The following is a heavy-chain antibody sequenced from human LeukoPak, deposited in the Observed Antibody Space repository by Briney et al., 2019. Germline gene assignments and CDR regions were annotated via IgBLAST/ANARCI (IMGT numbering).Heavy chain of an antibody. CDR1: GFTFSSYG. Sequence: GGSLRLSCAASGFTFSSYGMHWVRQAPGKGLEWVAVIWYDGSNKYYADSVKGRFTISRDNSKNTLYLQMNSLRAEDTAVYYCGGERGVSGVFDYGGQGTLVTVSS. J-gene: IGHJ4*02. D-gene: IGHD5/OR15-5a*01. CDR2: IWYDGSNK. V-gene: IGHV3-33*01. CDR3: GGERGVSGVFDY.